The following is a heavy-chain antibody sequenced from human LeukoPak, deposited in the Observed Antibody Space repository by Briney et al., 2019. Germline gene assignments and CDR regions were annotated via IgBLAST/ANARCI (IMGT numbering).Heavy chain of an antibody. V-gene: IGHV3-23*01. D-gene: IGHD6-19*01. Sequence: GGSLRLSCAASGSTFSTYSMTWVRQGPGKGLEWVSSIYPSGDSTFYADSVKGRFTISRDNSKNTLYLQMSSLRTEDTAIYYCARDVVPDSGWDLDYWGQGTLVTVSS. J-gene: IGHJ4*02. CDR1: GSTFSTYS. CDR3: ARDVVPDSGWDLDY. CDR2: IYPSGDST.